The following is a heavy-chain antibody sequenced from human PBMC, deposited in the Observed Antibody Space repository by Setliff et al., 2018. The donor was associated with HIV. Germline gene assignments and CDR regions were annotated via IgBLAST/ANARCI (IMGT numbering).Heavy chain of an antibody. J-gene: IGHJ3*02. CDR1: GGSISSYY. CDR3: ASTSGSGSAAVGDI. V-gene: IGHV4-4*07. Sequence: PSETLSLTCTVSGGSISSYYWSWIRQPAGKGLEWIGRIYTSGSTNYNPSLKSRVTISLDTSKNQFSLKLSSVTAADTAVYYCASTSGSGSAAVGDIWGQGTMVTVSS. CDR2: IYTSGST. D-gene: IGHD1-26*01.